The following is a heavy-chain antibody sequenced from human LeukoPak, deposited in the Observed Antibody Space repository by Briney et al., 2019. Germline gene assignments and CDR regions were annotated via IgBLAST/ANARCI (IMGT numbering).Heavy chain of an antibody. CDR2: INWRGGGT. D-gene: IGHD2-15*01. CDR3: ARALGKIKGSQFNGLDV. CDR1: GFTFDDYG. Sequence: GSLRLSCAAPGFTFDDYGMSWVRQAPGKGLEWVSGINWRGGGTGYADSVKSRFTISRDNAKNSLYLQMNSLRAEDTALYHCARALGKIKGSQFNGLDVWGPGTTVTVSS. V-gene: IGHV3-20*01. J-gene: IGHJ6*02.